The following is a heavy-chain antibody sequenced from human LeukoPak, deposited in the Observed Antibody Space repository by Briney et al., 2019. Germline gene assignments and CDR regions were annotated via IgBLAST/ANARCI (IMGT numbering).Heavy chain of an antibody. CDR2: ISYDGSNK. Sequence: GGSLRLSCAASGFTFSSYAMHWVRQAPGKGLEWVAVISYDGSNKYYADSVKGRFTISRDSSKNTLYLQMNSPRAEDTAVYYCARDRPSSTSCHDYWGQGTLVTVSS. D-gene: IGHD2-2*01. J-gene: IGHJ4*02. CDR1: GFTFSSYA. V-gene: IGHV3-30-3*01. CDR3: ARDRPSSTSCHDY.